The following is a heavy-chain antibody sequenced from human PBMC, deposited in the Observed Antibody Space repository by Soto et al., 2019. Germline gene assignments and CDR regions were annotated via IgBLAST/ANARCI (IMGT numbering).Heavy chain of an antibody. V-gene: IGHV3-13*01. CDR2: IGTAGDT. J-gene: IGHJ6*02. CDR3: AREGRNYDFWSGHYYYYGMDV. D-gene: IGHD3-3*01. CDR1: GFTFSSYD. Sequence: EVQLGESGGGLVQPGGSLRLSCAASGFTFSSYDMHWVRQATGKSLEWVSAIGTAGDTYYPGSVKGRFTISRDSAKNSLYLQMNSRRAEDTAVYYCAREGRNYDFWSGHYYYYGMDVWGQGTTVTVSS.